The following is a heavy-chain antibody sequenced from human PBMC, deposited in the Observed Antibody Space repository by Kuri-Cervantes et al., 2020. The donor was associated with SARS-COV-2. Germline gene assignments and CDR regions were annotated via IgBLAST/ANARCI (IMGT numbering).Heavy chain of an antibody. Sequence: SVKVSCKASGGTFSSYAISWVRQAPGQGLEWMGGIIPVLGTPNYAQKFQGRVTMTRNTSISTAYMELSGLRSEDTAVYYCARVAQGVSPYGRPYYYMDVWGKGTTVTVSS. CDR1: GGTFSSYA. V-gene: IGHV1-69*10. CDR2: IIPVLGTP. CDR3: ARVAQGVSPYGRPYYYMDV. D-gene: IGHD3-10*01. J-gene: IGHJ6*03.